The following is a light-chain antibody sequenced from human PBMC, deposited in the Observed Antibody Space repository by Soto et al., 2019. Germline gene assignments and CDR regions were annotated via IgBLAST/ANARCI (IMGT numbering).Light chain of an antibody. CDR2: DAS. CDR1: QSVSIN. J-gene: IGKJ5*01. V-gene: IGKV3-15*01. CDR3: QQYIKWPIT. Sequence: EIVLTQSPATLSLSPGERATLSCRASQSVSINLAWYQQKPGQAPRLLISDASTRATGIPARFSGSGSGTEFTLTVSSLQSEDFAVYYCQQYIKWPITFGQGTRLEIK.